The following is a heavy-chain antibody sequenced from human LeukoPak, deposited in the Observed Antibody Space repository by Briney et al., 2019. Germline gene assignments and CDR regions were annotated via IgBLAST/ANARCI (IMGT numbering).Heavy chain of an antibody. CDR3: ARSSKGRYYYDSSGFSYYYYYMDV. V-gene: IGHV3-21*04. Sequence: GGSLRLSCAASGFTFSSYSMNWVRQAPGKGLEWVSSISSSSSYIYYADSVKGRFTISRDNAKNSLYLQMNSLRAEDTAVYYCARSSKGRYYYDSSGFSYYYYYMDVWGKGTTVTISS. CDR2: ISSSSSYI. D-gene: IGHD3-22*01. J-gene: IGHJ6*03. CDR1: GFTFSSYS.